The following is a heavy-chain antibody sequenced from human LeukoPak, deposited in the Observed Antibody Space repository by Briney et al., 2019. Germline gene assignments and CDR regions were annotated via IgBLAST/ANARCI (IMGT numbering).Heavy chain of an antibody. CDR2: ITWDGGST. CDR1: GFTFSSYS. V-gene: IGHV3-43*01. J-gene: IGHJ6*03. CDR3: AKNTYSSSSGDHMDV. Sequence: GGSLRLSCAASGFTFSSYSMNWVRQPPGKGLEWVSLITWDGGSTYYADSVKGRFTISRDNSKNSLFLQMNTMRTEDTALYYCAKNTYSSSSGDHMDVWGKGTTVTVSS. D-gene: IGHD6-6*01.